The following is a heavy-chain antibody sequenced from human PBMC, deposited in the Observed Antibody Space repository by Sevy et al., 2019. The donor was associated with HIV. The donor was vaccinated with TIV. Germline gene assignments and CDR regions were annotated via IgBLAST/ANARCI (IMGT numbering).Heavy chain of an antibody. Sequence: SETLSLTRTVSGGSINSDHWNWIRQPPGKGLEWIGYVYYTGGTNYNPSLKNRVTISVDRTKNQFSLKLTSVTAADTAVYYCARRNDFDIWGQGTMVTVS. CDR3: ARRNDFDI. J-gene: IGHJ3*02. CDR2: VYYTGGT. CDR1: GGSINSDH. V-gene: IGHV4-59*08.